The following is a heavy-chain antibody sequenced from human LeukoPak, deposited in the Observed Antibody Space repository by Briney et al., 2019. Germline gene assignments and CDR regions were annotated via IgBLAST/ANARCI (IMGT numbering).Heavy chain of an antibody. CDR3: ARVRTGSYTWFDP. D-gene: IGHD1-26*01. J-gene: IGHJ5*02. Sequence: PGGSLRLSCAASGFTFSSYWMHWVRQAPGKGLVWVSRINSDGSTTSYADSVKGRFTISRDNAKNTLYLQMNSLRAEDTAVCYCARVRTGSYTWFDPWGQGTLVTVSS. CDR1: GFTFSSYW. CDR2: INSDGSTT. V-gene: IGHV3-74*01.